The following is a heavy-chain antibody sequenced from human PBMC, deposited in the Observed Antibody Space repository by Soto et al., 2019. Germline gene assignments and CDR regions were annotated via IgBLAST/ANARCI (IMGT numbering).Heavy chain of an antibody. Sequence: QVQLVQSGAEVKKPGSSVKVSCKASGGTFSSYTISWVRQAPGQGLEWMGRIIPILGIANYAQKFQGRVTITPDKSTSTAYMGLGSLRSEDPAVYSCAEGGGRFRSWGQGTLVTVSS. CDR1: GGTFSSYT. CDR3: AEGGGRFRS. CDR2: IIPILGIA. V-gene: IGHV1-69*02. J-gene: IGHJ4*02. D-gene: IGHD3-16*02.